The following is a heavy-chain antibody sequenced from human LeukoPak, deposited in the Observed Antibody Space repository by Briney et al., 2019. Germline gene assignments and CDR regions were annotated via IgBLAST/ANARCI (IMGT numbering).Heavy chain of an antibody. CDR1: GYTFSSYA. Sequence: GGSLRLSCAASGYTFSSYAMGWVRQAPGKGLEWVSAISDSDSNTYYADSVKGRFTISRDNSKNTLCLHMNSLRAEDTAIYYCARRYSSIWYFDYWGPGTLVTVSS. D-gene: IGHD6-13*01. V-gene: IGHV3-23*01. CDR2: ISDSDSNT. CDR3: ARRYSSIWYFDY. J-gene: IGHJ4*02.